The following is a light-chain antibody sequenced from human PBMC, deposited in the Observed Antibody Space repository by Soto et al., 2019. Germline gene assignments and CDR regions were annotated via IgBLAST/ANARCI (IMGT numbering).Light chain of an antibody. CDR2: KAS. V-gene: IGKV1-5*03. J-gene: IGKJ1*01. CDR3: QQYDNDSWT. Sequence: DIQMTQSPSTLSASVGDRVIITCRASQSITTWLAWYQQKPGKAPNLLIYKASTLKSGVPLRFSSSGSGTEFTLTISSLQPDDFATYYCQQYDNDSWTFGQGTKVEIK. CDR1: QSITTW.